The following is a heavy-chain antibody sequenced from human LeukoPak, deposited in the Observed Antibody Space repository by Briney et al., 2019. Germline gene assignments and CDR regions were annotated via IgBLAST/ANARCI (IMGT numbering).Heavy chain of an antibody. J-gene: IGHJ4*02. CDR3: ARVRGDRPFDY. Sequence: GGSLRLSCEASGFTFSSYWMSWVSQAPGKGLEWVASTKQDGSDKYYVDSVKGRFTISRDNAKNSLYLQMNSLRAEDTAVYYCARVRGDRPFDYWGQGTLVTVSS. CDR1: GFTFSSYW. CDR2: TKQDGSDK. D-gene: IGHD3-16*01. V-gene: IGHV3-7*04.